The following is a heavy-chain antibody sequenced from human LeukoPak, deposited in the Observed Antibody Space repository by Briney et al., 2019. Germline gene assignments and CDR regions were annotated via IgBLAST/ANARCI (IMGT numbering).Heavy chain of an antibody. CDR3: ARRLLKETVWLERGDAFDI. V-gene: IGHV4-31*03. CDR2: IFNSGST. D-gene: IGHD1-1*01. J-gene: IGHJ3*02. Sequence: PSQTLSLTCTVSGASISSGGYYWSWIRQHPGKGLEWIGYIFNSGSTYYNPSLKSRVTISIDTSKNQFSLKVSSVTAADTAVYYCARRLLKETVWLERGDAFDIWGQGTMVTVSS. CDR1: GASISSGGYY.